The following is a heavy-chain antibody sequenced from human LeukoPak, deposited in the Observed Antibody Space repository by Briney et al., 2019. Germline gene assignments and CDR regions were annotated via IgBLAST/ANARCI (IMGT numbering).Heavy chain of an antibody. CDR1: VSSISSSSYY. CDR3: ARLPVGATRSFDY. D-gene: IGHD1-26*01. CDR2: IYYSGST. Sequence: SETLSLTCTVSVSSISSSSYYWGWIRQPPGKGLEWIGSIYYSGSTYYNPSLKSRVTISVDTSKNQFSLKLSSVTAADTAVYYCARLPVGATRSFDYWGQGTLVTVSS. J-gene: IGHJ4*02. V-gene: IGHV4-39*01.